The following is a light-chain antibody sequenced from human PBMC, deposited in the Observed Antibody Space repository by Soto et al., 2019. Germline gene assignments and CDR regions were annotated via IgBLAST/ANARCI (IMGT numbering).Light chain of an antibody. CDR1: QTIGDS. Sequence: DIQRTQFPSTLSASIGDRVTISCRASQTIGDSLAWYQHKPGKAPTVLIYGASTLQSGVPTRFSGSGSGTEFTLTLSGLQPDDFATYYCPQYHSLWTLGQVTKVYIK. J-gene: IGKJ1*01. CDR3: PQYHSLWT. CDR2: GAS. V-gene: IGKV1-5*01.